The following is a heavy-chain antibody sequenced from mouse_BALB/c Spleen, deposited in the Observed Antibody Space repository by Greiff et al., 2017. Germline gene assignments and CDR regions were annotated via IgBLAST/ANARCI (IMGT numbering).Heavy chain of an antibody. D-gene: IGHD1-1*01. CDR3: TTDYYGSSYAMDY. CDR2: INPSNGGT. CDR1: GYTFTSYY. Sequence: VKLQESGAELVKPGASVKLSCKASGYTFTSYYMYWVKQRPGQGLEWIGEINPSNGGTNFNEKFKSKATLTVDKSSSTAYMQLSSLTSEDSAVYYCTTDYYGSSYAMDYWGQGTSVTVSS. J-gene: IGHJ4*01. V-gene: IGHV1S16*01.